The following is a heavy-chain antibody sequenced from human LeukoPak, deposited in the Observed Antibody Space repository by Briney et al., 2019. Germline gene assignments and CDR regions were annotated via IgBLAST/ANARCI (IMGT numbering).Heavy chain of an antibody. Sequence: GASVKVSCKASGGTFSSYAISWVRQAPGQGLEWMGRIIPILGIANYAQKFQGRVTITADKSTSTAYMELSSLRSEDTGVYYCATGSTVFQRGVFGNWGQGTLVTVSS. CDR1: GGTFSSYA. CDR3: ATGSTVFQRGVFGN. CDR2: IIPILGIA. D-gene: IGHD4-11*01. V-gene: IGHV1-69*04. J-gene: IGHJ4*02.